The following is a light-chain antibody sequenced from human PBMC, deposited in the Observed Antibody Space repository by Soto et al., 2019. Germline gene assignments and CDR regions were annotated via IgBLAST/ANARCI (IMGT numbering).Light chain of an antibody. Sequence: QSALTQPASVSGSPGQSITISCTGTSSDVGGYNYVSWYQQHPGKAPKLMIYEVSNRPSGVSNRFSGSKSGKTASLTISGAPAEDEADYYFSPKTSSSTPVFGRGTKLTVL. CDR3: SPKTSSSTPV. CDR2: EVS. CDR1: SSDVGGYNY. V-gene: IGLV2-14*01. J-gene: IGLJ2*01.